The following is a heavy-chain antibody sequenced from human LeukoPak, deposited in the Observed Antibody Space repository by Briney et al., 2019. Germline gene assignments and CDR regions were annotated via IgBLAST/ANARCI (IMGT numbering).Heavy chain of an antibody. CDR2: IYYSGST. J-gene: IGHJ5*02. CDR1: GGSISSYY. V-gene: IGHV4-59*01. Sequence: SETLSLTCTVSGGSISSYYWSWIRQPPGKGLEWIGYIYYSGSTNYNPSLKSRVTISVDTSKNQFSLKLSSVTAADTAVYYCARGNDFWSGEAACWFDHWGQGTLVTVSS. CDR3: ARGNDFWSGEAACWFDH. D-gene: IGHD3-3*01.